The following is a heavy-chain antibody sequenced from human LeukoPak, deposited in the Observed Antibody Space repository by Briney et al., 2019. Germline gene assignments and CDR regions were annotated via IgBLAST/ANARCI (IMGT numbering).Heavy chain of an antibody. D-gene: IGHD1-26*01. CDR3: ARSLFRVGATTGFDY. CDR1: GFTVSSNY. V-gene: IGHV3-53*04. CDR2: IYSGGST. Sequence: GGSLRLSCAASGFTVSSNYMSWVRQAPGKGLEWVSVIYSGGSTYYADSVKGRFTISRHNSKNTLYLQMNSLRAEDTAVYYSARSLFRVGATTGFDYWGQGTLVTVSS. J-gene: IGHJ4*02.